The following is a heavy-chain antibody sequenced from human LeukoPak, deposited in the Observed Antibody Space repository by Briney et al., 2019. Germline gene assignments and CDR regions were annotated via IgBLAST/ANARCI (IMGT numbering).Heavy chain of an antibody. CDR1: GYTFTSYA. V-gene: IGHV1-3*01. Sequence: ASVKVSCKASGYTFTSYAMHWVRQAPGQRLEWMGWIDAGNGNTKYSQKFQGRVTITRDTSASTAYMELSSLRSEDTAVYYCARIVDVPGVVGLGWFDPWGQGTLVTVSS. CDR2: IDAGNGNT. J-gene: IGHJ5*02. CDR3: ARIVDVPGVVGLGWFDP. D-gene: IGHD3-3*01.